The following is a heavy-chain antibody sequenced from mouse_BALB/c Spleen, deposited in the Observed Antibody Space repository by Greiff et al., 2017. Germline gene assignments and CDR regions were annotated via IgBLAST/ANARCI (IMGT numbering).Heavy chain of an antibody. D-gene: IGHD2-14*01. CDR2: ISNGGGST. CDR1: GFTFSSYT. J-gene: IGHJ4*01. CDR3: ARSRYDVGDY. V-gene: IGHV5-12-2*01. Sequence: EVQLVESGGGLVQPGGSLKLSCAASGFTFSSYTMSWVRQTPEKRLEWVAYISNGGGSTYYPDTVKGRFTISRDNAKNTLYLQMSSLKSEDTAMYYCARSRYDVGDYWGQGTSVTVSS.